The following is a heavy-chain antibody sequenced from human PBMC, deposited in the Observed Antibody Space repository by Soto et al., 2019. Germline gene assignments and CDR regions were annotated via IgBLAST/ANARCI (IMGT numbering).Heavy chain of an antibody. V-gene: IGHV3-21*01. D-gene: IGHD3-22*01. CDR2: ISSSSSYI. J-gene: IGHJ4*02. CDR3: ARDQKNYYDSSGYYL. CDR1: GFTFSSYS. Sequence: GSLRLSCAASGFTFSSYSMNWARQAPGKGLEWVSSISSSSSYIYYADSVKGRFTISRDNAKNSLYLQMNSLRAEDTAVYYCARDQKNYYDSSGYYLWGQGTLVTVSS.